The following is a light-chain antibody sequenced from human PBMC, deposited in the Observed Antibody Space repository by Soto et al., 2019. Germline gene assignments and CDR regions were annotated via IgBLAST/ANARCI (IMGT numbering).Light chain of an antibody. Sequence: QSALTQPASVSGSPGQSITISCTGTSNDVGAYNVVSWHQQHPGKAPKLMIYNVYDRPSGISYRFSGSKSGNTASLTISGLQGEDEADYYCSAYTVSRTYVFGTGTKLTVL. V-gene: IGLV2-14*03. CDR1: SNDVGAYNV. J-gene: IGLJ1*01. CDR2: NVY. CDR3: SAYTVSRTYV.